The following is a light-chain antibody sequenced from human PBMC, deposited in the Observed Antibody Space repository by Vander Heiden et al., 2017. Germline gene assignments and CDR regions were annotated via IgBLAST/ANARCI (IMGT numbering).Light chain of an antibody. CDR3: QKYNTAPWT. J-gene: IGKJ1*01. V-gene: IGKV1-27*01. Sequence: DIQMTQAPSSLSASVGDRVTISCRASQDIRTYLAWYQQRPGKVPTLLIYAVSTLHSGVPSRVSGSGSGTDFTLTIDGLQPDDVATYYCQKYNTAPWTFGPGTKVELK. CDR2: AVS. CDR1: QDIRTY.